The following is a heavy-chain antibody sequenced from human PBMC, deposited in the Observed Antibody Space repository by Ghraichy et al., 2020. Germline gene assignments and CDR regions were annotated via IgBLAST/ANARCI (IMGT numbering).Heavy chain of an antibody. D-gene: IGHD3-10*01. CDR3: ARDHVTMVRGVTFSDAFDI. CDR2: IYYSGST. CDR1: GGSISSYY. J-gene: IGHJ3*02. Sequence: SETLSLTCTVSGGSISSYYWSWIRQPPGKGLEWIGYIYYSGSTNYNPSLKSRVTISVDTSKNQFSLKLSSVTAADTAVYYCARDHVTMVRGVTFSDAFDIWGQGTMVTVSS. V-gene: IGHV4-59*01.